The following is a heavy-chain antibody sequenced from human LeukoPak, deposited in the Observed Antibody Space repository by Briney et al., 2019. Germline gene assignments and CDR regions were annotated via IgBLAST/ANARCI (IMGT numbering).Heavy chain of an antibody. V-gene: IGHV4-38-2*02. CDR1: GYSISNGYY. CDR2: ISHRGST. D-gene: IGHD3-10*01. J-gene: IGHJ4*02. Sequence: ASETLSLTCTVSGYSISNGYYWGWIRQPPGKGLEWVGSISHRGSTYYNPSLRSRITISLDRSKQKFSLKLTSVTAADTAVYYCAKSNGYGLVDIWGQGTLVTVSS. CDR3: AKSNGYGLVDI.